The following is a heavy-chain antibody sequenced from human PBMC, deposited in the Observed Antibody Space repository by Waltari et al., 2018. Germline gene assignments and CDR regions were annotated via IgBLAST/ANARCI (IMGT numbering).Heavy chain of an antibody. CDR1: GRSFRSSA. D-gene: IGHD3-22*01. Sequence: VQRVQCGAQVMKPGSSVMVSCKASGRSFRSSAISCMRQAPGQGLEWMGGSIPSCGKANDVKKLQGRVPIPGGEATRTAYTNLSTLRTEETAVYYCATTYRNNYDSSGKSSDIWGQGTMVTGSS. CDR3: ATTYRNNYDSSGKSSDI. J-gene: IGHJ3*02. CDR2: SIPSCGKA. V-gene: IGHV1-69*01.